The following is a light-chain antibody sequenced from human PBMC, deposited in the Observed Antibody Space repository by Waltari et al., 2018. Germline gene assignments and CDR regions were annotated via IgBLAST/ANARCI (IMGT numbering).Light chain of an antibody. V-gene: IGLV2-11*01. CDR3: CSSGGIYV. J-gene: IGLJ1*01. CDR1: TDAY. CDR2: DVI. Sequence: QSALTQPRSVSGSPGQSVTISCTGTTDAYVFWYQHHPGKAPKLIIYDVIQKPSGVPDRFSASKSGNTASLTISGLQDDAEADYYCCSSGGIYVFGTGTKVTVL.